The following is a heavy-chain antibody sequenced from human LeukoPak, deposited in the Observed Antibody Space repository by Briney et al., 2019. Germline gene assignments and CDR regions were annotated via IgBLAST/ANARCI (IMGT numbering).Heavy chain of an antibody. CDR2: IKNKGSGGST. J-gene: IGHJ4*02. Sequence: RTGGSLRLSCAASGFTFSSYWMSWVRQAPGKGLEWVGRIKNKGSGGSTDYVAPVEGRFTISRDDSKNILYLQMNSLNTEDTAIYYCVTGRRGKYSSGLDYWGQGNLVTVSS. CDR3: VTGRRGKYSSGLDY. V-gene: IGHV3-15*01. CDR1: GFTFSSYW. D-gene: IGHD1-26*01.